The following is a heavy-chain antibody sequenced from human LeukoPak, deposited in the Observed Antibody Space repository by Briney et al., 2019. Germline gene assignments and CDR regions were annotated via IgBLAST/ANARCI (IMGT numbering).Heavy chain of an antibody. V-gene: IGHV3-7*01. J-gene: IGHJ4*02. D-gene: IGHD5-12*01. CDR1: GFTFNNHW. Sequence: PGGSLRLSCAASGFTFNNHWMNWLRQAPGKGLEWVANMNQGGSEKYYVDSVKGRFTISRDNAKNSLYLQMNSLRAEDTAVYYCARDPVATIILFDYWGQGTLVTVSS. CDR2: MNQGGSEK. CDR3: ARDPVATIILFDY.